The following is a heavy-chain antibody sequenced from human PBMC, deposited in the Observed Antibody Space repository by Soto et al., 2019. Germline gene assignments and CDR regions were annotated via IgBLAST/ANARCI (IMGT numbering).Heavy chain of an antibody. J-gene: IGHJ4*02. V-gene: IGHV3-9*01. CDR1: GFTFDDYA. D-gene: IGHD4-17*01. CDR2: ISWNSGSI. CDR3: AKDYGDLDYFDY. Sequence: GGSLRLSCAASGFTFDDYAIHWVRQAPGKGLEWVSGISWNSGSIGYADSVKGRFTISRDNAKNSLYLQMNSLRAEDTALYYCAKDYGDLDYFDYWGQGTLVTVSS.